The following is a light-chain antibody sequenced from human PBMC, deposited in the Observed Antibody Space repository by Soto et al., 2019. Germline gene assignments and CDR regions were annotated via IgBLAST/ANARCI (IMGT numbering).Light chain of an antibody. CDR1: RDIADS. V-gene: IGKV1-33*01. CDR3: QQYDDPFT. Sequence: DIQMTQSPSSLSASVGDTVTITCQASRDIADSLNWYQQRAGQAPKLLIYDASNLQSGVPARFSGSGTGTSFILTITSLQPEDFATYSCQQYDDPFTFGGGTKVEIK. J-gene: IGKJ4*01. CDR2: DAS.